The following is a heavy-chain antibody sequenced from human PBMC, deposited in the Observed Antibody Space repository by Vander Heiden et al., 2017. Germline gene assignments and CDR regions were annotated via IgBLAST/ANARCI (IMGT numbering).Heavy chain of an antibody. Sequence: QVQLVESGGGVVQSGRSLRLSCGASGFSFNTYPMHWVRQAPGKGLEWVALIYYDGSNTYYADSVKGRFTISRDNSKNTLYLQMDSLREEDTAVYYCAKEGSGSTRIFYYYGMDVWGQGTTVTVSS. D-gene: IGHD1-26*01. CDR1: GFSFNTYP. V-gene: IGHV3-30*18. CDR2: IYYDGSNT. J-gene: IGHJ6*02. CDR3: AKEGSGSTRIFYYYGMDV.